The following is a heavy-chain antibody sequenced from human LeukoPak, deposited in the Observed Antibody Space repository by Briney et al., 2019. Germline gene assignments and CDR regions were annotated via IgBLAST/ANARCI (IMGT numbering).Heavy chain of an antibody. CDR2: ISSSSSYI. Sequence: GGSLRLSCAASGFTFSSYSMNWVRQAPGKGLEWVSSISSSSSYIYYADSVKGRFTISRDNAKNSLYLQMNSLRAEDTAVYYCARDVTDTAMVGDAFDIWGQGTMVTVSS. V-gene: IGHV3-21*01. D-gene: IGHD5-18*01. J-gene: IGHJ3*02. CDR1: GFTFSSYS. CDR3: ARDVTDTAMVGDAFDI.